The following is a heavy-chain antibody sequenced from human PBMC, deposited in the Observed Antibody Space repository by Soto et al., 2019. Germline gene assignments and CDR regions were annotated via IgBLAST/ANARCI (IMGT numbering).Heavy chain of an antibody. V-gene: IGHV4-59*01. J-gene: IGHJ4*02. CDR2: IYYSGST. Sequence: PSETLSLTCTVSGGSISSYYWSWIRQPPGKGLEWIGYIYYSGSTNYNPSLKSRVTISVDTSKNQFSLKLSSVTAADTAVYYCARGLRYLDSLSDYWGQGTLVTVSS. D-gene: IGHD3-9*01. CDR3: ARGLRYLDSLSDY. CDR1: GGSISSYY.